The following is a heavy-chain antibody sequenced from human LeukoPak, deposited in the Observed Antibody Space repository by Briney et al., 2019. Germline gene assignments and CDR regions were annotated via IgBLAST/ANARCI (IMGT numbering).Heavy chain of an antibody. CDR2: ISSSNSYI. CDR1: GFTFSRYS. J-gene: IGHJ4*02. D-gene: IGHD3-22*01. CDR3: ARDLYRIVVVPHYFDY. V-gene: IGHV3-21*01. Sequence: GGSLRLSCAASGFTFSRYSMNWVRQAPGKGLEWVSSISSSNSYIYYADSVKGRFTISRDNAKNSLYLQMNSLRAEDTAVYYCARDLYRIVVVPHYFDYWGQGTLVTVSS.